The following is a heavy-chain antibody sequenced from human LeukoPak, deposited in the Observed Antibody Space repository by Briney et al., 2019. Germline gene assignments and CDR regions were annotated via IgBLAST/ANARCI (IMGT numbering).Heavy chain of an antibody. CDR3: AKDLGRDY. J-gene: IGHJ4*02. CDR2: IVGGGGST. CDR1: GFTFSSYG. V-gene: IGHV3-23*01. D-gene: IGHD3-16*01. Sequence: PGGSLRLSCAASGFTFSSYGMHWVRQAPGKGLEWVSGIVGGGGSTYYADSVKGRFTISRDNSKNMLYLQMNSLRAEDTAVYYCAKDLGRDYWGQGTLVTVSS.